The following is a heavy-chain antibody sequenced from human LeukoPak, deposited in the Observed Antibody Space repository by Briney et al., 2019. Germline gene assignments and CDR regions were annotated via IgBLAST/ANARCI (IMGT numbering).Heavy chain of an antibody. J-gene: IGHJ3*02. Sequence: GGSLRLSCVASGFTFRSHWMSWVRRAPGKGGEWVANIKHDGSKEYYVDSVKGRFTISRDNAKNSLYLQMNSLRAEDTAVFYCARDSGYNAFDIWGQGTMVTVSS. CDR3: ARDSGYNAFDI. D-gene: IGHD5-12*01. V-gene: IGHV3-7*01. CDR1: GFTFRSHW. CDR2: IKHDGSKE.